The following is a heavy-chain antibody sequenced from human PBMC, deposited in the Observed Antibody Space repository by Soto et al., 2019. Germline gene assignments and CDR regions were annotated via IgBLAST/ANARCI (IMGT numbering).Heavy chain of an antibody. CDR1: GGTFSSYT. D-gene: IGHD3-9*01. V-gene: IGHV1-69*08. Sequence: QVQLVQSGAEVKKPGSSVKVSCKASGGTFSSYTISWVRQAPGQGLEWMGRIIPILGIANYAQKFQGRVTITADKSTSTAYMELSSLRSEDTAVYYCAREVYDILTGYFPFDYWGQGTLVTVSS. CDR2: IIPILGIA. CDR3: AREVYDILTGYFPFDY. J-gene: IGHJ4*02.